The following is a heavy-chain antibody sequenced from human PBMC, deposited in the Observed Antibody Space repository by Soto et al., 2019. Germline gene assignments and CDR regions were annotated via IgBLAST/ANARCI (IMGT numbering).Heavy chain of an antibody. CDR2: MNPNSGNT. Sequence: ASVKVSCKASGYTFTSYDINWVRQATGQGLEWMGRMNPNSGNTGYAQKFQGRVTMTRNTSISTAYMELSSLRSEDTAVYYCARVLSPGRLRWKGYYYYYMDVWGKGTTVTVSS. V-gene: IGHV1-8*01. CDR1: GYTFTSYD. J-gene: IGHJ6*03. CDR3: ARVLSPGRLRWKGYYYYYMDV. D-gene: IGHD4-17*01.